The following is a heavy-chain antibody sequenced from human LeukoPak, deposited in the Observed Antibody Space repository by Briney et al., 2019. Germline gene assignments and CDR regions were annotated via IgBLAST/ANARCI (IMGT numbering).Heavy chain of an antibody. J-gene: IGHJ4*02. Sequence: AAVKVSCKVSGYTLTELSMHWVRQAPGKGLKWMGWINPNNGGTNSAQKFQGRVTMTRDTSISTAYMELSRLRSDDTAVYYCARDKSSSPGEYWGQGTLVTVSS. D-gene: IGHD3-10*01. V-gene: IGHV1-2*02. CDR2: INPNNGGT. CDR3: ARDKSSSPGEY. CDR1: GYTLTELS.